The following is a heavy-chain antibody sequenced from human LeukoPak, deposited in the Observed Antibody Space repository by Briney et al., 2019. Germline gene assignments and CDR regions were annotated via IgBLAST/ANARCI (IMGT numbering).Heavy chain of an antibody. CDR3: ARRSSSWFDNCLDP. Sequence: SETLSLTCTVSGGSISSSSYYWGWIRQPPGKGLEWIGSIYYSGSTYYNPSLKSRVTISVDTSKNQFSLKLSPVTAADTAVYYCARRSSSWFDNCLDPWGQGTLVTVSS. J-gene: IGHJ5*02. CDR2: IYYSGST. V-gene: IGHV4-39*01. CDR1: GGSISSSSYY. D-gene: IGHD6-13*01.